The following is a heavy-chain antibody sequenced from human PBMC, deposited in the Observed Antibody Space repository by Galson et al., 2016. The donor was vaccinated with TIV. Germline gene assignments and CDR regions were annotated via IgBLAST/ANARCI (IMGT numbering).Heavy chain of an antibody. CDR2: IIPIFRTA. V-gene: IGHV1-69*13. J-gene: IGHJ4*02. CDR1: GGTFFSSYA. CDR3: ARDRGPGTYCGGDCYPDY. D-gene: IGHD2-21*02. Sequence: SVKVSCKASGGTFFSSYAISWERQAPGQGLEWMGRIIPIFRTANYAQKFQGRATITADESTSTAYMELRSLRSEDTAVYYCARDRGPGTYCGGDCYPDYWGQGTLVTVSS.